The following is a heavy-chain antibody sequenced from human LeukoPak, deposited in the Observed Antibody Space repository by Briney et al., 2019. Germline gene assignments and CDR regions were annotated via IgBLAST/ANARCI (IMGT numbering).Heavy chain of an antibody. Sequence: ASVRVSCKASGYTFSIYGFSWVRQAPGQGLEWMGWISAYNGNTNYAQKFQGRVTMTTDASTSTAHMELRSLRSDDTAVYYCARQGYSGHSQGAADYWGQGTLVTVSS. CDR2: ISAYNGNT. CDR3: ARQGYSGHSQGAADY. V-gene: IGHV1-18*01. J-gene: IGHJ4*02. D-gene: IGHD4-23*01. CDR1: GYTFSIYG.